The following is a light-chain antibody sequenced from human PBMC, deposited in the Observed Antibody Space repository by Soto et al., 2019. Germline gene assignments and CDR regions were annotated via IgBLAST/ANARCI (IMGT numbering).Light chain of an antibody. CDR3: SSYTISSTYV. V-gene: IGLV2-14*01. CDR1: SSDVGGYNY. CDR2: EVR. J-gene: IGLJ1*01. Sequence: QSVLTQPASVSGSPGQSITIPCTGTSSDVGGYNYVSWYQKHPDKAPKLMIYEVRDRPSGVSNRFSGSKSGNTASLTISGLQAEDEADYYCSSYTISSTYVFGTGTKVTVL.